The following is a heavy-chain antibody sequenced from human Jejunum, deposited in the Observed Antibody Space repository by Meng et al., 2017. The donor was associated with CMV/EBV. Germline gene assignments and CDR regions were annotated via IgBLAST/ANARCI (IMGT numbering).Heavy chain of an antibody. D-gene: IGHD3-22*01. J-gene: IGHJ4*02. CDR2: INVGNDTT. V-gene: IGHV1-3*01. CDR3: AIDPSGYYYKF. Sequence: SCQASGYTFTTYALHWVRQAPGQGLEWMGWINVGNDTTQYSQRFPGRVTFTRDTSASTAYMELSSLRSEDAAVYYCAIDPSGYYYKFWGQGTLVTVSS. CDR1: GYTFTTYA.